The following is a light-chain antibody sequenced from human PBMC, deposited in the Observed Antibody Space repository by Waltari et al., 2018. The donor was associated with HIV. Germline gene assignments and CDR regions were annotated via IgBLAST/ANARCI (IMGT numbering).Light chain of an antibody. CDR2: WES. V-gene: IGKV4-1*01. CDR3: LQYYSTPLT. J-gene: IGKJ4*01. CDR1: HSVLYTSNNKNY. Sequence: DIVMTQSPDSLAASLGERATISCKSRHSVLYTSNNKNYLAWYQQKPGLPPQSLITWESIRESAVPARFSRSGSGTDFTLTINSLQTADVAVYYCLQYYSTPLTFGGVTKVEIK.